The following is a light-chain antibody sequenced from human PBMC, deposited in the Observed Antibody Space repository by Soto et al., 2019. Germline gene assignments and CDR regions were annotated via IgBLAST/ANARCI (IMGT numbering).Light chain of an antibody. CDR1: QGISSW. J-gene: IGKJ4*01. Sequence: DIQMTQSPSSVSASVGDRVTITCRASQGISSWLDWYQQKPEKAPKLVIYDASSLQSGVPSRFSGSGSGTDFTLTISSLQPEDYATYYCHQANSFPLTVGGGTKVEI. CDR2: DAS. CDR3: HQANSFPLT. V-gene: IGKV1-12*01.